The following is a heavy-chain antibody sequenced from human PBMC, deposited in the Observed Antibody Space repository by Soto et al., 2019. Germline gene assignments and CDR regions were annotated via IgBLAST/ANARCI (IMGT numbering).Heavy chain of an antibody. CDR1: GASMNSYH. D-gene: IGHD6-13*01. V-gene: IGHV4-4*07. CDR2: IHSSGST. Sequence: SETLSLTCTVSGASMNSYHWSWIRQPAGKGLEWIGHIHSSGSTNYNPSLKSRVTMSVDTSKNQFSLRLMSLTAADTAVYYCDRDKGLAAAGITWFDPWGQGSLVTVSS. J-gene: IGHJ5*02. CDR3: DRDKGLAAAGITWFDP.